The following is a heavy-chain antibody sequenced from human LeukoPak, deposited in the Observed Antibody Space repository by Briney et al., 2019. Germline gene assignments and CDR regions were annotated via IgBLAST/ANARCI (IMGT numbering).Heavy chain of an antibody. CDR3: ARQYCGGDCYLDY. J-gene: IGHJ4*02. CDR2: IYPGDSDT. CDR1: GYSFTSYW. Sequence: LGESLKISCKGSGYSFTSYWIGWVRQMPGKGLERVGIIYPGDSDTRYSPSFQGQVTISADKSISTAYLQWSSLKASDTAMYYCARQYCGGDCYLDYWGQGTLVTVSS. V-gene: IGHV5-51*01. D-gene: IGHD2-21*02.